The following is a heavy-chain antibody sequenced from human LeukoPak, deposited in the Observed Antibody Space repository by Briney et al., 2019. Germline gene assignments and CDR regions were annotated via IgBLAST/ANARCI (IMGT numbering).Heavy chain of an antibody. CDR3: ARGRLVPAANWFDP. CDR1: GGTFSSYA. Sequence: SVKVSCKASGGTFSSYAISWVRQAPGQGLEWMGGIIPIFGTANYAQKFQGRVTITTDESTSTAYMELSSLGSEDTAVYYCARGRLVPAANWFDPWGQGTLVTVSS. V-gene: IGHV1-69*05. CDR2: IIPIFGTA. J-gene: IGHJ5*02. D-gene: IGHD2-2*01.